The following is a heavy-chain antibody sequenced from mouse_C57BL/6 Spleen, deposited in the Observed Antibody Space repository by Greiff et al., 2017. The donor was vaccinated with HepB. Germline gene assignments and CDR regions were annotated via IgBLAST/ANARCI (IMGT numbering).Heavy chain of an antibody. V-gene: IGHV1-50*01. Sequence: QVQLQQPGAELVKPGASVKLSCKASGYTFTSYWMQWVKQRPGQGLEWIGEIDPSDSYTNYNQKFKGKATLTVDTSSSTAYMQLSSLTSEDSAVYYCARADYYGSRRAMDYWGQRTSVTVSS. J-gene: IGHJ4*01. CDR3: ARADYYGSRRAMDY. D-gene: IGHD1-1*01. CDR2: IDPSDSYT. CDR1: GYTFTSYW.